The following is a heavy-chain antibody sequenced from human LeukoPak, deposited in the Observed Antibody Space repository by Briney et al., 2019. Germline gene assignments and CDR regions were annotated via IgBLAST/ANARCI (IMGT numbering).Heavy chain of an antibody. Sequence: SETLSLTCTVSGDSIRNFYWSWIRQPAGKGLEWIGRIYTPGRTSYSPSLKSRVTMSEDTSKNQFSLELRSVTAADTAVYYCARTPCSGGSCSGGDAFDIWGQGTMVIVSS. J-gene: IGHJ3*02. V-gene: IGHV4-4*07. CDR2: IYTPGRT. D-gene: IGHD2-15*01. CDR1: GDSIRNFY. CDR3: ARTPCSGGSCSGGDAFDI.